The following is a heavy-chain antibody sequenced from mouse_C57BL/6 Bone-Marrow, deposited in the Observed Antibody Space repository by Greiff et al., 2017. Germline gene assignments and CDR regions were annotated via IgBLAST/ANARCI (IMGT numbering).Heavy chain of an antibody. V-gene: IGHV2-2*01. D-gene: IGHD2-12*01. J-gene: IGHJ4*01. Sequence: VQLQQSGPGLVQPSQSLSITCTVSGFSLTSYGVHWVRQSPGKGLEWLGVIWRGGSTDYNAAFISRLSISKDNSKSQVFFKMNSLQADDTAIYYCARKLYDPWGQGTSVTVSS. CDR2: IWRGGST. CDR3: ARKLYDP. CDR1: GFSLTSYG.